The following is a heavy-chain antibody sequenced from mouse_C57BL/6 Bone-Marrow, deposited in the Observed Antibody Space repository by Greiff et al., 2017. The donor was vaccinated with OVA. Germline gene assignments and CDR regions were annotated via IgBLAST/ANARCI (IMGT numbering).Heavy chain of an antibody. CDR2: IYPGSGST. Sequence: QVQLQQPGAELVKPGASVKMSCKASGYTLTSYWITWVKQRPGQGLEWIGDIYPGSGSTNYNEKFKSKATLTVDTSSSTAYMQLSSLTSEDSAVYYCARPYGYDNYYAMDYWGQGTSVTVSS. J-gene: IGHJ4*01. D-gene: IGHD2-2*01. V-gene: IGHV1-55*01. CDR1: GYTLTSYW. CDR3: ARPYGYDNYYAMDY.